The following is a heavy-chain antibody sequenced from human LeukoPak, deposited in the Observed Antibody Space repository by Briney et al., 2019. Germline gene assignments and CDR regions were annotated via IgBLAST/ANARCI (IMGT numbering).Heavy chain of an antibody. CDR3: ASNYGG. J-gene: IGHJ4*02. V-gene: IGHV3-7*03. CDR2: IKQDGSEK. Sequence: GGSLRLSCAASGFDFSNYWMYWVRQAPGKGLEWVANIKQDGSEKYYVDSVRGRFTVSRDNAKNSLSLQMNSLRAEDTAVYYCASNYGGWGQGTLVTVSS. D-gene: IGHD4-11*01. CDR1: GFDFSNYW.